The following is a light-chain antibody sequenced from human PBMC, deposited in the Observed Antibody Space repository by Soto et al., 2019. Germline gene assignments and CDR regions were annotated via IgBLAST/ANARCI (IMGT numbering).Light chain of an antibody. V-gene: IGLV4-69*01. CDR1: SGHSSYA. J-gene: IGLJ2*01. Sequence: QSALTQSPSASASVGASVKLTCTLSSGHSSYAIAWHQQQPEKGPRYLMKVKSDGSHNKGDGIPDRFSGSSSGAERYLTISSLQSEDEADYYCQTWDTGMIFGGGTKVTVL. CDR2: VKSDGSH. CDR3: QTWDTGMI.